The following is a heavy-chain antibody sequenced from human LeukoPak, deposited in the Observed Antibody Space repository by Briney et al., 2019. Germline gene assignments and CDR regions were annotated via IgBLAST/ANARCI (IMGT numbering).Heavy chain of an antibody. V-gene: IGHV4-30-2*01. CDR2: IYHSGST. J-gene: IGHJ3*02. CDR1: GGSISSGGYY. D-gene: IGHD4-17*01. Sequence: SETLSLTCTVPGGSISSGGYYWSWIRQPPGKGLEWIGYIYHSGSTYYNPSLKSRVTISVDRSKNQFSLKLSSVTAADTAVYYCARLLRHDAFDIWGQGTMVTVSS. CDR3: ARLLRHDAFDI.